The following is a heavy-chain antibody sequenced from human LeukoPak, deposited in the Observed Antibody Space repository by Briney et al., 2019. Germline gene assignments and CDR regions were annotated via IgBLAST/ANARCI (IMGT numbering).Heavy chain of an antibody. CDR1: EFIFSSHS. D-gene: IGHD3-16*01. CDR3: ARDRGYCDSESCHRFFDS. V-gene: IGHV3-48*02. J-gene: IGHJ4*02. Sequence: GGSLRLSCAASEFIFSSHSMNWVRQAPGKGLEWVAYISHTGSPTNYADSVKGRFTISRDNAKNSVYLQMNSLRDEDTAVYYCARDRGYCDSESCHRFFDSWGQGTLVTVSS. CDR2: ISHTGSPT.